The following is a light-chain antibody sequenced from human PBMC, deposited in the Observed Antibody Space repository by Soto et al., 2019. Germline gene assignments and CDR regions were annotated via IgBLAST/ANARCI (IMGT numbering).Light chain of an antibody. V-gene: IGKV3-20*01. CDR1: QSVSSSY. CDR2: GAS. CDR3: QQYGTSPGT. J-gene: IGKJ5*01. Sequence: EIVLTQSPGTLSLSPGERATLSCRASQSVSSSYLAWYQQKPGQAPRLLIYGASGRATGIPDRFSGSGSGTDFTLTISRLEPEDFAVYSCQQYGTSPGTFGQGTRLEMK.